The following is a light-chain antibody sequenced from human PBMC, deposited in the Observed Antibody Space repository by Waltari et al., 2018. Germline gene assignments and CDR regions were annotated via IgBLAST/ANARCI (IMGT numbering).Light chain of an antibody. CDR1: SGVNVANHR. CDR3: MIWRSGASE. V-gene: IGLV5-45*03. J-gene: IGLJ2*01. Sequence: QAVLTQPSSLSASPGASASLTCTLRSGVNVANHRIYWYKQKPGSPPQYLLRYKSDSDKQQGCGGPSRFSGSKDASVNAGILLISGLQSEDEADYYCMIWRSGASEFGGGTKLTVL. CDR2: YKSDSDK.